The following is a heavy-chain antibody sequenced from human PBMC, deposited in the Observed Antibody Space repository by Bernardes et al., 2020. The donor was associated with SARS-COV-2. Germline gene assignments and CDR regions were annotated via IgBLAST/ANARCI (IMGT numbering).Heavy chain of an antibody. J-gene: IGHJ4*02. D-gene: IGHD4-17*01. CDR3: AKDTHGDYVGGYFDY. CDR1: EFTFDDYA. Sequence: SLRLSCAASEFTFDDYAMHWVRQAPGKGLEWVSGISWNSGNIGYADSVKGRFTISRDNAKKSLYLQMNSLRAEDTALYYCAKDTHGDYVGGYFDYWGQGILVTVSS. CDR2: ISWNSGNI. V-gene: IGHV3-9*01.